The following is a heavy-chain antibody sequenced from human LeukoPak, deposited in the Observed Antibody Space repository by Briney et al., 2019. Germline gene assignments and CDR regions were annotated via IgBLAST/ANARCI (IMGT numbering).Heavy chain of an antibody. CDR2: ISSSGGST. CDR1: GFTFSSYA. V-gene: IGHV3-23*01. CDR3: AKVGYQLLSWSDRELPVPDY. Sequence: GGSLRLSCAASGFTFSSYAMSWVRQAPGKGLEWGSAISSSGGSTYYADSVKGRFTIARDNSKNTLYLQMNSLRAEDTAVYYCAKVGYQLLSWSDRELPVPDYWGQGTLVTVSS. J-gene: IGHJ4*02. D-gene: IGHD2-2*01.